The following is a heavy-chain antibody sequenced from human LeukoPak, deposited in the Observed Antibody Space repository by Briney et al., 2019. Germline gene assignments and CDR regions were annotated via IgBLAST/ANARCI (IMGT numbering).Heavy chain of an antibody. V-gene: IGHV3-23*01. CDR3: AKDERNWNYNLASQTYD. D-gene: IGHD1-7*01. CDR2: IRGSGVST. J-gene: IGHJ4*02. CDR1: GFSFSSYA. Sequence: GGSLRLSCAASGFSFSSYAMSWVRQAPGTGLEWVSAIRGSGVSTYYADSVKGRFTVSRDNSKNTLYLQMSSLRAEDTAVHYCAKDERNWNYNLASQTYDWGQGTLVTVSS.